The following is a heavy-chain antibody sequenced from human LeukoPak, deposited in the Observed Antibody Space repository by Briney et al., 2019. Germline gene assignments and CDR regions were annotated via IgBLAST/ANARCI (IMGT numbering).Heavy chain of an antibody. Sequence: PLASVKVSCKASGYTFTGYYMHWVRQAPGQGLEWMGWINPNSGGTNYAQKFQGRVTMTRDTSISTAYMELSRLRSDDTAVYYCARWGLVEMASLFDYWGQGTLVTVSS. CDR1: GYTFTGYY. CDR3: ARWGLVEMASLFDY. CDR2: INPNSGGT. D-gene: IGHD5-24*01. V-gene: IGHV1-2*02. J-gene: IGHJ4*02.